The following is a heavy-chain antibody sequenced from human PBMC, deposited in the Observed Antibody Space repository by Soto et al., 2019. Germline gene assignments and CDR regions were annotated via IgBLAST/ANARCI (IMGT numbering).Heavy chain of an antibody. D-gene: IGHD6-19*01. Sequence: GASVKVSCKASGYTFTGYYMHWVRQAPGQGLEWMGWINPNNGGTNYAQKFQGWVTMTRDTSISTAYMELSRLRSDDTAVYYCARVAVAAQYYYYGMDVWGQGTTVTVSS. CDR1: GYTFTGYY. CDR3: ARVAVAAQYYYYGMDV. J-gene: IGHJ6*02. CDR2: INPNNGGT. V-gene: IGHV1-2*04.